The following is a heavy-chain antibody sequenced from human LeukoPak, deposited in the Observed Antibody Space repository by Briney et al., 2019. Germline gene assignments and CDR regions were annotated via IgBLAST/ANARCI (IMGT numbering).Heavy chain of an antibody. CDR3: ARYDCWSGKSLDY. CDR2: ISSSGSTI. V-gene: IGHV3-11*01. Sequence: GGSLRLSCAASGSTFSDYYMSWIRQAPGKGLEWVSYISSSGSTIYYADSVKGRFTISRDNAKNSLYLQMNSLRAEDTAVYYCARYDCWSGKSLDYWGQGTLVTVSS. D-gene: IGHD3-3*01. CDR1: GSTFSDYY. J-gene: IGHJ4*02.